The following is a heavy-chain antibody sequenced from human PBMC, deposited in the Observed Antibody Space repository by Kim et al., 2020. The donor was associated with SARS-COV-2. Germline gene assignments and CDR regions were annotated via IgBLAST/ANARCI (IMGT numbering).Heavy chain of an antibody. CDR2: IWYDGSNK. Sequence: GGSLRLSCAASGFTFSSYGMHWVRQAPGKGLEWVAVIWYDGSNKYYADSVKGRFTISRDNSKNTLYLQMNSLRAEDTAVYYCARDGSRPYYYDSSARDAFDIWGQGTMDTVSS. CDR3: ARDGSRPYYYDSSARDAFDI. J-gene: IGHJ3*02. CDR1: GFTFSSYG. V-gene: IGHV3-33*01. D-gene: IGHD3-22*01.